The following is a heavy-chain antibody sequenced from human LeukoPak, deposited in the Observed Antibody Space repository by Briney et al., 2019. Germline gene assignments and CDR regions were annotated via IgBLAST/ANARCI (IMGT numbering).Heavy chain of an antibody. CDR3: ARDGSGIGNYFDY. Sequence: GGSLRLSCAASGFIFSSYEMNWVRQAPGKGLEWVSYISSSGNTIYYADSVKGRFTISRDNAKNSLYLQMNSLRAEDTAVYYCARDGSGIGNYFDYWGQGTLVTVSS. CDR2: ISSSGNTI. V-gene: IGHV3-48*03. D-gene: IGHD3-10*01. CDR1: GFIFSSYE. J-gene: IGHJ4*02.